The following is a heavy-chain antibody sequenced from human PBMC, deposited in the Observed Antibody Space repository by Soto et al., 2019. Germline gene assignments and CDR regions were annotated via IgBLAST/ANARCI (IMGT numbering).Heavy chain of an antibody. D-gene: IGHD3-10*01. CDR1: GGSISSSSYY. J-gene: IGHJ3*02. CDR3: AGFGETTDAFDI. Sequence: QLQLQESGPGLVKPSETLSLTCTVSGGSISSSSYYWGWIRQPPGKGLEWIGSIYYRGSTYYNPSLKSRVTISVDTSKNQFSLKLSSVTAADTAVYYCAGFGETTDAFDIWGQGTMVTVSS. CDR2: IYYRGST. V-gene: IGHV4-39*01.